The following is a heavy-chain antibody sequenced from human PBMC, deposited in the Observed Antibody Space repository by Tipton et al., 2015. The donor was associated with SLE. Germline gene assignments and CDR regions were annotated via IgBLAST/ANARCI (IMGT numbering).Heavy chain of an antibody. Sequence: SLRLSCAASGFTFDDYGMSWVRQAPGKGLEWVSGINWKGGSTGYADSVTGRFTISRDNAKNSLYLQMNSLRAEDTAVYYCARDLGWSGYDNWGQGTLVTVSS. CDR1: GFTFDDYG. V-gene: IGHV3-20*04. CDR3: ARDLGWSGYDN. J-gene: IGHJ4*02. CDR2: INWKGGST. D-gene: IGHD5-12*01.